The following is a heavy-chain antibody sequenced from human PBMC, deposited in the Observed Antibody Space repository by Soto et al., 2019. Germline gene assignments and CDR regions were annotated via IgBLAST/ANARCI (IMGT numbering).Heavy chain of an antibody. D-gene: IGHD3-3*01. CDR2: INPSGGST. Sequence: ASVKVSCKASGYTFTSYYMHWVRQAPGQGLEWMGIINPSGGSTSYAQKFQDRVTMTRDTSTSTVYMELSSLRSEDTAVYYCARAGGTIFGVVIGSYYGMDVWGQGTTVTVSS. CDR3: ARAGGTIFGVVIGSYYGMDV. J-gene: IGHJ6*02. V-gene: IGHV1-46*01. CDR1: GYTFTSYY.